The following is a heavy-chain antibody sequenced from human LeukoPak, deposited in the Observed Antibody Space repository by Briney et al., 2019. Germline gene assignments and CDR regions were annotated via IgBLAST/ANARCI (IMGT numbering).Heavy chain of an antibody. J-gene: IGHJ4*02. CDR3: ARGIPSGSYKYYFDY. Sequence: PSETLSLACRGSGASISSHYWSWIRQPPGKGLEWIGYISYSGSINYNPSLRSRVTISVDTSKNQFSLKLSSVTAADTAVYYCARGIPSGSYKYYFDYWGQGTLVTVSS. CDR1: GASISSHY. CDR2: ISYSGSI. V-gene: IGHV4-59*11. D-gene: IGHD1-26*01.